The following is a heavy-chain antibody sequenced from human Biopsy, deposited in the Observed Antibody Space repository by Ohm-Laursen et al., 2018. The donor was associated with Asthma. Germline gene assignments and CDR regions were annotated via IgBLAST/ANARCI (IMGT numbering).Heavy chain of an antibody. D-gene: IGHD3-3*01. CDR1: GFTFNSYG. Sequence: SLRLSCSASGFTFNSYGMHWVRQAPGRGLEWVAVISYDGRNKYYGDSVKGRFTISRDNSKNTVYLQMISLRVEDTSVYYCARGAYYDFWSGYSRPIPGYYGMDVWGHGTTVTVSS. CDR3: ARGAYYDFWSGYSRPIPGYYGMDV. CDR2: ISYDGRNK. V-gene: IGHV3-30*03. J-gene: IGHJ6*02.